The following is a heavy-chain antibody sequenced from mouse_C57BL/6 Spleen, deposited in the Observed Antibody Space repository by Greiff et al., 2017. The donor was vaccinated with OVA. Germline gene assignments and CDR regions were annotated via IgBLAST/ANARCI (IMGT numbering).Heavy chain of an antibody. CDR1: GFSLSTSGMG. CDR3: ARRYSNYGGGFAY. CDR2: IYWDDDK. D-gene: IGHD2-5*01. J-gene: IGHJ3*01. Sequence: QVTLKVCGPGILQSSQTLSLTCSFSGFSLSTSGMGVSWIRQPSGKGLEWLAHIYWDDDKRYNPSLKSRLTISKDTSRNQVFLKITSVDTADTATYYCARRYSNYGGGFAYWGQGTLVTVSA. V-gene: IGHV8-12*01.